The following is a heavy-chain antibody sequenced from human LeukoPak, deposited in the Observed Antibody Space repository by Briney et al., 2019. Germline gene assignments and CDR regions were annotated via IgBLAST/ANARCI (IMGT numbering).Heavy chain of an antibody. V-gene: IGHV3-66*01. D-gene: IGHD5-24*01. Sequence: PGGSLRLSCAASGFTVSSNYMSWVRQAPGKGLEWVSVIYSGGSTYYADSVKGRFTISRDNSKNTLYLQMNSLRAEDTAVYYCARDIAEMATATGAFDIWGQGTMVTVSS. CDR3: ARDIAEMATATGAFDI. J-gene: IGHJ3*02. CDR1: GFTVSSNY. CDR2: IYSGGST.